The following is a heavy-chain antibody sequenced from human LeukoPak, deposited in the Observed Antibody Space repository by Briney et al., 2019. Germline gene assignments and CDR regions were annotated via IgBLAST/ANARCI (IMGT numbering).Heavy chain of an antibody. CDR2: ISGSGGST. Sequence: GGSLRLSCAASGFTFSSYTMSWVRQAPGKGLEWVSGISGSGGSTYYADSVKGRFTISRDNTKNTLYLQMNSLRAEDTAVYYCATVVGASPDYFDYWGQGTLVTVSP. CDR3: ATVVGASPDYFDY. D-gene: IGHD3-10*01. V-gene: IGHV3-23*01. J-gene: IGHJ4*02. CDR1: GFTFSSYT.